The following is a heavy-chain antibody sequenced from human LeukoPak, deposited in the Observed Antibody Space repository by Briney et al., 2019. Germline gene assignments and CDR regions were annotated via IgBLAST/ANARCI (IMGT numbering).Heavy chain of an antibody. Sequence: SQTLSLTCAISGDSVSSNSAAWNWIRQSPSRGLEWLGRTYYRSKWYSDYAVSVKSRITINPGTSKNQFSLQLNSVTPEDTAVYYCAKSRSCSGGSCYSDYFDYWGQGTLVTVSS. CDR1: GDSVSSNSAA. J-gene: IGHJ4*02. CDR3: AKSRSCSGGSCYSDYFDY. CDR2: TYYRSKWYS. D-gene: IGHD2-15*01. V-gene: IGHV6-1*01.